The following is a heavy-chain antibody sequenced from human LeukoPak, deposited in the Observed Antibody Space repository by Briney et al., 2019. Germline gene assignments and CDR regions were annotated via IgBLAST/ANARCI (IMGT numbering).Heavy chain of an antibody. J-gene: IGHJ4*02. CDR3: AGHHPRNTVDF. Sequence: SETLSLTCTVSGGSISSYYWSWIRQPPGKGLEWVAYISDIGSINYNPSLKSRVTISLDTSKNQFSLKLSSVTAADTAVYYCAGHHPRNTVDFWGQGTLVTVSS. V-gene: IGHV4-59*08. CDR2: ISDIGSI. D-gene: IGHD2/OR15-2a*01. CDR1: GGSISSYY.